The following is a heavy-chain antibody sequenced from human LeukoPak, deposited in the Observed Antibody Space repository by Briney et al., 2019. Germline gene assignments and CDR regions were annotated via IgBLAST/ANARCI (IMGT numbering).Heavy chain of an antibody. CDR2: ISANGGET. J-gene: IGHJ4*02. CDR3: AKRYYDFPLDY. V-gene: IGHV3-23*01. CDR1: GFTFSIYA. D-gene: IGHD3-3*01. Sequence: PGGSLRLSCAASGFTFSIYAMNWVRQAPGKGLEWVSSISANGGETHYADSVKGRFTISRDNSKNTLYLQINNPRVEDTAVYYCAKRYYDFPLDYGGQGTLVTVSS.